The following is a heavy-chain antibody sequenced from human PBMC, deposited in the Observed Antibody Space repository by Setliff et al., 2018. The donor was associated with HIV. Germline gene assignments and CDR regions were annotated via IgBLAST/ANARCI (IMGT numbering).Heavy chain of an antibody. D-gene: IGHD1-26*01. Sequence: ASVKVSCKASGYTFTTYGISWVRQAPGQGFEWMGWINTETGNPMYAQGFRGRFVLSLDTSVSTTYLQINSLKAEDTATYYCARVGSYWSTFDYWGQGALVTVSS. V-gene: IGHV7-4-1*02. CDR1: GYTFTTYG. CDR3: ARVGSYWSTFDY. J-gene: IGHJ4*02. CDR2: INTETGNP.